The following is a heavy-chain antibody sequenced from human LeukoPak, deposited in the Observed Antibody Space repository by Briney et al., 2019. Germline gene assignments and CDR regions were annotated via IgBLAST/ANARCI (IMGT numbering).Heavy chain of an antibody. V-gene: IGHV1-8*01. CDR1: GFTFTSYD. CDR2: MNPNSGNT. D-gene: IGHD3-10*01. Sequence: GASVKVSCKASGFTFTSYDINWVRQAPGQGLEWMGWMNPNSGNTRYAQKVQGRITMTRDTSISTAYMELSSLRSEDTAVYYCARDPYGSGSHGPPYGMDVWGQGTTVTVSS. CDR3: ARDPYGSGSHGPPYGMDV. J-gene: IGHJ6*02.